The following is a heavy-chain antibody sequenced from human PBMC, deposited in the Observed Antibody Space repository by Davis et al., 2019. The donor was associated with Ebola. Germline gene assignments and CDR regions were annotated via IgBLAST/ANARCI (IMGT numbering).Heavy chain of an antibody. D-gene: IGHD2-2*01. J-gene: IGHJ4*02. CDR3: ARQGTTSWDS. CDR1: GYGFTNYW. Sequence: GESLKISCKGSGYGFTNYWIGWVRQMPGKGLEWMGFIFPDDSDATYSPSFQGQVTFSVDKSIRTAYLHWNSLKASDIATYYCARQGTTSWDSWGQGTLVTVSS. V-gene: IGHV5-51*01. CDR2: IFPDDSDA.